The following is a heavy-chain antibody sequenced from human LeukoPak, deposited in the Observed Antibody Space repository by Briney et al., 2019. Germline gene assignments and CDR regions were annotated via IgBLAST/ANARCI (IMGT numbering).Heavy chain of an antibody. D-gene: IGHD7-27*01. Sequence: GGSLRLSCAASGFTFRNHWMHWVRQAPGKGLVWVTRINTDGSDTSYADSVEGRFTISRDNAKNTLYLQMNSLRAEDTAVYYCARNNWGIGYWGQGTLVTVSS. CDR3: ARNNWGIGY. CDR2: INTDGSDT. CDR1: GFTFRNHW. V-gene: IGHV3-74*01. J-gene: IGHJ4*02.